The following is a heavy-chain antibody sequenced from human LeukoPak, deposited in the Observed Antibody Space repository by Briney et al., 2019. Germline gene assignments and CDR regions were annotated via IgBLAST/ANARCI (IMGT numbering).Heavy chain of an antibody. CDR2: IYYSGST. D-gene: IGHD3-22*01. Sequence: SETLSLTCTVSGGSTSSSSYYWGWIRQPPGKGLEWIGSIYYSGSTYYNPSLKSRVTISVDTSKNQFSLKLSSVTAADTAVYYCARSGYYYLRGEEGFDYWGQGTLVTVSS. CDR3: ARSGYYYLRGEEGFDY. CDR1: GGSTSSSSYY. V-gene: IGHV4-39*07. J-gene: IGHJ4*02.